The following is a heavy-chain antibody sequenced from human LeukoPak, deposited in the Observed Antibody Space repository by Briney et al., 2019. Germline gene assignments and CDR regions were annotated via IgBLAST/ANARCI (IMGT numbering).Heavy chain of an antibody. CDR3: ARERPNHHPTYYYDSSGYYPDY. D-gene: IGHD3-22*01. Sequence: GASVKVSCKASGYTFTNCGITWVRQAPGQGLEWMGWISAYNANTNYAQKLQGRVTMTTDTSTSTAYMELRSLRSDDTAVYYCARERPNHHPTYYYDSSGYYPDYWGQGTLVTVSS. CDR2: ISAYNANT. V-gene: IGHV1-18*04. CDR1: GYTFTNCG. J-gene: IGHJ4*02.